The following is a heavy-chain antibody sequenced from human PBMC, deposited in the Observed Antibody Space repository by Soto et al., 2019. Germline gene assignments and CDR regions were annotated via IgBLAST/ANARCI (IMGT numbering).Heavy chain of an antibody. V-gene: IGHV4-34*01. J-gene: IGHJ5*02. CDR2: VSHSGST. CDR1: GGSFIGYY. CDR3: ARGWSGLVIIRFDP. D-gene: IGHD3-9*01. Sequence: PSETLSLTCAVYGGSFIGYYWSWIRQPPGKGLEWIGEVSHSGSTNYNPSLKSRVTISVDTSKNQFSLKLSSVTAADTAVYYCARGWSGLVIIRFDPWGQGTQVTVSS.